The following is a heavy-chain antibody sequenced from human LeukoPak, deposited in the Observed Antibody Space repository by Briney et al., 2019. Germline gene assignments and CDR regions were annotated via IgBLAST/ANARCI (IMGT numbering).Heavy chain of an antibody. CDR3: ATAVSGWYDY. CDR1: GFTFSSYA. V-gene: IGHV3-23*01. CDR2: ISTSGATT. J-gene: IGHJ4*02. Sequence: GGSLRLSCAASGFTFSSYAMSWVRQAPGKGLEWVSVISTSGATTYYADSVKGRFTISRDNPRNTLSLQMNSLRAEDTAAYYRATAVSGWYDYWGQGALVTVSS. D-gene: IGHD6-19*01.